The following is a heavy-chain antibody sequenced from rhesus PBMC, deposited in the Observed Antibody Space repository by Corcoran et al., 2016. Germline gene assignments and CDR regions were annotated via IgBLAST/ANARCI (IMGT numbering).Heavy chain of an antibody. D-gene: IGHD2-33*01. CDR1: GFTFSSYE. Sequence: DVQLLGSGGGLVKPGGSLRLSCVASGFTFSSYEMHWVRQAPGKVLEWVSGISEVGGTQYDADSVKGRFTISRDNAKNSLFLQMNSLRAEDTAVYYCTRGVAGFDYWGQGVLVTVSS. CDR3: TRGVAGFDY. CDR2: ISEVGGTQ. J-gene: IGHJ4*01. V-gene: IGHV3-100*02.